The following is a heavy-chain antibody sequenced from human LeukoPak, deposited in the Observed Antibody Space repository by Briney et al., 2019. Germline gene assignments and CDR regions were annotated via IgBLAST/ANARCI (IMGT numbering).Heavy chain of an antibody. Sequence: ASVKVSCKTSGYTFTGYYMHWVRQAPGQGLEWMGWINPNSGGTNYAQKFQGRVTMTRDTSISTAYMELSRLRSDDTAVYYCASPSLRTGYSSGWYFYYFDYWGQGTLVTVSS. D-gene: IGHD6-19*01. J-gene: IGHJ4*01. V-gene: IGHV1-2*02. CDR2: INPNSGGT. CDR1: GYTFTGYY. CDR3: ASPSLRTGYSSGWYFYYFDY.